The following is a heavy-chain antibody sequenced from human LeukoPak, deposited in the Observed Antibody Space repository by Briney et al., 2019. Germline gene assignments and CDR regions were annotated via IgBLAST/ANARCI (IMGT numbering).Heavy chain of an antibody. D-gene: IGHD4-11*01. CDR2: MYTRGST. CDR3: ARADYSNYRWFDP. Sequence: SQTLSLTCTVSGGSISSGSYYWSWIRQPGGKGLEWIERMYTRGSTNYNPSRKSRVTISVDTSKNQFSLKLSSVTAADTAVYYCARADYSNYRWFDPWGQGTLVTVSS. J-gene: IGHJ5*02. V-gene: IGHV4-61*02. CDR1: GGSISSGSYY.